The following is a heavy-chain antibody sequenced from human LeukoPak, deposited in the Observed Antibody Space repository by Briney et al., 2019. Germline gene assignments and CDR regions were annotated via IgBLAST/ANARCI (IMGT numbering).Heavy chain of an antibody. CDR2: IEQDGSEK. V-gene: IGHV3-7*01. CDR1: GFTFSSYW. J-gene: IGHJ6*02. D-gene: IGHD3-3*01. CDR3: ASETYYDFWSGYHTRGMDV. Sequence: GGSLRLSCAASGFTFSSYWMSWVRQAPGKGLEWVANIEQDGSEKYYVDSVKGRFTISRDNAKNSLYLQMNSLRAEDTAVYYCASETYYDFWSGYHTRGMDVWGQGTTVTVSS.